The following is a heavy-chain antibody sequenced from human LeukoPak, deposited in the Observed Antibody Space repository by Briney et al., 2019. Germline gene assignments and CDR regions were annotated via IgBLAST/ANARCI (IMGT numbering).Heavy chain of an antibody. CDR3: VVGHTQSKDYDFWSAYLDH. D-gene: IGHD3-3*01. CDR2: ISSTSSYR. V-gene: IGHV3-21*01. J-gene: IGHJ4*02. Sequence: GGSLRLSCAASGFTFSSYAMNWVRQAPGKGLEWVSCISSTSSYRNYANSVKGRFTISRDNAKNSLYLQMSSLRAEDTAVYYCVVGHTQSKDYDFWSAYLDHWGQGTLVTVSS. CDR1: GFTFSSYA.